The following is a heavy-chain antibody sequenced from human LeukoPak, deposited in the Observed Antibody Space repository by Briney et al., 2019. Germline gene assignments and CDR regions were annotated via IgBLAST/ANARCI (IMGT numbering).Heavy chain of an antibody. V-gene: IGHV3-23*01. CDR3: AKLQAVAAPYYFDY. D-gene: IGHD6-19*01. J-gene: IGHJ4*02. CDR2: LSGTGTST. CDR1: GFTFSTYA. Sequence: GSLRLSCAASGFTFSTYAMNWVRQAPGKGLEWVSGLSGTGTSTHYADSVKGRFTISRDNSKNTLYLQMNSLRAEGTAVYYCAKLQAVAAPYYFDYWGQGTLVTVSS.